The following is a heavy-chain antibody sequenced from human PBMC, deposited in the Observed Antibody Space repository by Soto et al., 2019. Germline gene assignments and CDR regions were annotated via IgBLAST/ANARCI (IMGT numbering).Heavy chain of an antibody. CDR3: VKAATYSSSQGWFDA. J-gene: IGHJ5*02. V-gene: IGHV3-9*01. CDR2: ISWNSGNI. CDR1: GFSFGGYA. Sequence: GGSLRLSCAASGFSFGGYAMNWVRQPPGKGLEWVSGISWNSGNIDYADSVKGRFAISRDNAKNSLYLQMNSLRAEDTALYYCVKAATYSSSQGWFDAWGQGTMVTVSS. D-gene: IGHD6-6*01.